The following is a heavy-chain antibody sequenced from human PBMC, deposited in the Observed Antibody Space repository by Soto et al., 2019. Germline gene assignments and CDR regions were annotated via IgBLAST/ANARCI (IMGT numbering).Heavy chain of an antibody. CDR2: IYYSGST. V-gene: IGHV4-31*03. CDR1: GGSISSGGYY. J-gene: IGHJ5*02. D-gene: IGHD3-10*01. Sequence: SETLSLTCTVSGGSISSGGYYWSWIRQHPGKGLEWIGYIYYSGSTYYNPSLKSRVTISVDTSKNQFSLKLSSVTAADTAVYYCARDLTMVRGVHSPHWFDPWGQGTLVTVSS. CDR3: ARDLTMVRGVHSPHWFDP.